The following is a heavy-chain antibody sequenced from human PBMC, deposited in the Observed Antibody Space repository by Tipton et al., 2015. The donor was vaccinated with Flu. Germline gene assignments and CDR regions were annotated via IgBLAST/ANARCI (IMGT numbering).Heavy chain of an antibody. Sequence: SLRLSCAASGFTFNIYAMHWIRQAPGKGLEWVAAISYDGSNKYYADFVKGRFTISRDNSKSTVYLQVNSLRTEDTAVYHCAREGGSSGWYTWFDPWGQGTLVTVSS. J-gene: IGHJ5*02. V-gene: IGHV3-30*04. CDR3: AREGGSSGWYTWFDP. D-gene: IGHD6-19*01. CDR1: GFTFNIYA. CDR2: ISYDGSNK.